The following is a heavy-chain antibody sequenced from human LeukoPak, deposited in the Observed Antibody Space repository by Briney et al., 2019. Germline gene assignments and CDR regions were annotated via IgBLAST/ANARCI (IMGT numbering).Heavy chain of an antibody. CDR1: GYSLSRYG. CDR2: ISYVGSNK. J-gene: IGHJ6*02. Sequence: GRSLRLSCAPPGYSLSRYGMHSVRPTPGKGVEWVADISYVGSNKYYAEYVKGRFTITRDNSKNTLYLQMNSLRAEDTAVYYCAKDYRITIFGVVIGYYYGMDVWGQGTTVTVSS. D-gene: IGHD3-3*01. V-gene: IGHV3-30*18. CDR3: AKDYRITIFGVVIGYYYGMDV.